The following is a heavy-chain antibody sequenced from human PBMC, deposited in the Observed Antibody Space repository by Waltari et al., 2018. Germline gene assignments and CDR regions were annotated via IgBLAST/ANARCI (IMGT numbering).Heavy chain of an antibody. D-gene: IGHD1-26*01. J-gene: IGHJ4*02. V-gene: IGHV4-34*01. CDR3: AGGTASAWELGHS. Sequence: QVQLHQGGAGLLKPSETLSLTCVVYGGSFSDYYWSWIRHPPGKGLEWLGEIKQSGLTNYNPSVKSRATMSLHTSKNQFSLKLSSLTAADTAVYYCAGGTASAWELGHSWGQGTLVTVSS. CDR2: IKQSGLT. CDR1: GGSFSDYY.